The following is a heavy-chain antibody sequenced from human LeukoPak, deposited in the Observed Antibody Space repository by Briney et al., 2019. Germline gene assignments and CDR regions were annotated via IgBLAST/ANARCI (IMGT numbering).Heavy chain of an antibody. J-gene: IGHJ4*02. CDR2: INPNSGDR. Sequence: GASVKVSCKASGYTFTGSYMHWVRQAPGQGLEWVGWINPNSGDRSYAQTFQGRVTMTRDTSITTAYMELSSLRSDDTAVYYCASGASSRTNAYRYWGQGTLVTVSS. CDR1: GYTFTGSY. V-gene: IGHV1-2*02. D-gene: IGHD2-2*01. CDR3: ASGASSRTNAYRY.